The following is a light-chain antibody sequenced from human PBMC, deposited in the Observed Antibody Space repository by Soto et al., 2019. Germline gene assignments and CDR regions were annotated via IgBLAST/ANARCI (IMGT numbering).Light chain of an antibody. V-gene: IGKV3-15*01. CDR3: QQYNSWPPVT. J-gene: IGKJ4*01. CDR1: QSVSIN. Sequence: EIVMTQSPATLSVSPGERATLSCRASQSVSINLAWYQQKPGQAPRLLIYGASTRAPGFPARFSASGSGTEFTLTINSLQSEDSAVYYCQQYNSWPPVTFGGGTKVDIK. CDR2: GAS.